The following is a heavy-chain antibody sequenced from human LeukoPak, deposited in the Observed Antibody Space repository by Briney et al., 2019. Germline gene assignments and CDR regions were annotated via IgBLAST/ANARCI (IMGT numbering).Heavy chain of an antibody. CDR2: ISSIGSTI. D-gene: IGHD3-10*02. V-gene: IGHV3-48*03. Sequence: PGGSLRLSCAASGFTFSSYEMNWVRQSPGKGLEWVSYISSIGSTIYYADSVKGRFNFSRDNAKNSLYLQMNSLRAEDTAVYYCAELGITMIGGVWGKGTTVTISS. J-gene: IGHJ6*04. CDR1: GFTFSSYE. CDR3: AELGITMIGGV.